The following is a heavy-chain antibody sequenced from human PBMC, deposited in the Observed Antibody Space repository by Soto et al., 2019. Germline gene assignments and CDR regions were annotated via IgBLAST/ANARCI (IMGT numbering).Heavy chain of an antibody. J-gene: IGHJ4*02. CDR2: IRSKVNSYAT. CDR1: GFTFSGSA. CDR3: TRDRSGWPD. D-gene: IGHD6-19*01. V-gene: IGHV3-73*02. Sequence: EVQLVESGGGLVQPGGSLKLSCAASGFTFSGSAMHWVRQTSGKGLEWVGRIRSKVNSYATADAASVKGRFTISRNDPKKTAYLQMNSLKTEDTTVYNCTRDRSGWPDWGQGNLVTVSP.